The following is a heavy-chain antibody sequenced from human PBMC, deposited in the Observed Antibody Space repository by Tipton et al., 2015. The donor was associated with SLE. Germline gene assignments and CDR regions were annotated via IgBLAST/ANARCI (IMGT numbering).Heavy chain of an antibody. CDR2: IYTSGST. CDR3: ARDRDKYSSSWYYFDY. Sequence: TLSLTCTVSGGSISSGSYYWSWIRQPAGKGLEWIGRIYTSGSTNYNPSLKSRVTISVDTSKNQFSLKLSPMTAADTAVYYCARDRDKYSSSWYYFDYWGQGTLVTVSS. D-gene: IGHD6-13*01. J-gene: IGHJ4*02. V-gene: IGHV4-61*02. CDR1: GGSISSGSYY.